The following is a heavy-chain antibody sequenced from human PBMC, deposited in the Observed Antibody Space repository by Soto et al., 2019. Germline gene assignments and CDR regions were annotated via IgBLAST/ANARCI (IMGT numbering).Heavy chain of an antibody. Sequence: QITLKESGPTLVKPTQTLTLTCTFSGFSLSTSGVGVGWIRQPPGKALEWLALIYWDDDKPSSPSLKIRLPIPKDTSKNQVVLTMTTMDPVDTAPYYCAHRPSFCSGGSCYSGFDYWGQGILVTVSS. CDR1: GFSLSTSGVG. J-gene: IGHJ4*02. CDR3: AHRPSFCSGGSCYSGFDY. V-gene: IGHV2-5*02. D-gene: IGHD2-15*01. CDR2: IYWDDDK.